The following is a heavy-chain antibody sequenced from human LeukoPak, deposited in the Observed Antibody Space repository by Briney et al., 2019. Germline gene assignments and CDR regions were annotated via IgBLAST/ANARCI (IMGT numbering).Heavy chain of an antibody. D-gene: IGHD1-20*01. CDR1: GFTFSNYV. Sequence: GGSLRLSCAASGFTFSNYVMSWVRQAPGKGLEWVTVISYEGRNIFYADSVTGRFIISRDNSKNTLYLQMNSLRDEDTAVYYCAKDRSMTGNNDAFDIWGQGTMVTVSS. J-gene: IGHJ3*02. CDR3: AKDRSMTGNNDAFDI. V-gene: IGHV3-30*18. CDR2: ISYEGRNI.